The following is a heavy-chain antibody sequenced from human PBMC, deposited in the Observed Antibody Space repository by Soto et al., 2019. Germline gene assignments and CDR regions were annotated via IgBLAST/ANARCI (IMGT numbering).Heavy chain of an antibody. Sequence: ASVKVSFKASGYTFTSYGISWVRQAPGQGLEWMGWISAYNGNTNYAQKLQGRVTMTTDTSTSTAYMELRSLRSDDTAVYYCARGGVPAAIEYNWFDPWGQGTLVTVSS. CDR2: ISAYNGNT. V-gene: IGHV1-18*04. D-gene: IGHD2-2*02. CDR1: GYTFTSYG. J-gene: IGHJ5*02. CDR3: ARGGVPAAIEYNWFDP.